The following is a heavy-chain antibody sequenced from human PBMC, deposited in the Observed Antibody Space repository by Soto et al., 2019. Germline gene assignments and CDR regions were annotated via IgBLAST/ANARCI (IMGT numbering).Heavy chain of an antibody. V-gene: IGHV4-30-4*01. CDR3: ARDGITTVTTEDYYYGMDV. CDR2: IYYSGST. CDR1: GGSISSGDYY. J-gene: IGHJ6*02. Sequence: SETLTLTCTVSGGSISSGDYYWSWIRQPPGKGLEWIGYIYYSGSTYYNPSLKSRVTISVDTSKNQFSLKLSSVTAADTAVYYCARDGITTVTTEDYYYGMDVWGQGTTVTVSS. D-gene: IGHD4-4*01.